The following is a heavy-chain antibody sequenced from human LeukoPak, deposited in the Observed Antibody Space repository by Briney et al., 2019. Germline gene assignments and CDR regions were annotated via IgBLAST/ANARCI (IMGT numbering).Heavy chain of an antibody. CDR2: IKQDGSEK. J-gene: IGHJ4*02. CDR3: ARDKMTGDSYFDF. CDR1: GFTFSSYW. V-gene: IGHV3-7*01. D-gene: IGHD7-27*01. Sequence: GGSLRLSCAASGFTFSSYWMSWVRQAPGKGLEWVAHIKQDGSEKNYVDSVKGRFTISRDNAKNSLLLQMDGLRAEDSAVYYCARDKMTGDSYFDFWGQGALVTVSS.